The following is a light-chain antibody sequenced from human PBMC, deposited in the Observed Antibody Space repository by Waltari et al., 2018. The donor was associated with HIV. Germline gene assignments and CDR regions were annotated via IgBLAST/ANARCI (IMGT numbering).Light chain of an antibody. V-gene: IGKV1-39*01. CDR1: QTIATK. CDR2: SVS. Sequence: DIQMTQFPSSLSASVGDTITMTCRASQTIATKLNWYQQRPGKAPDLLIYSVSSLKRGVPSRFSGSGSGTDFTLTISSLQPDDFVTYYCQQSFSLPLTFGPGTTLEI. CDR3: QQSFSLPLT. J-gene: IGKJ3*01.